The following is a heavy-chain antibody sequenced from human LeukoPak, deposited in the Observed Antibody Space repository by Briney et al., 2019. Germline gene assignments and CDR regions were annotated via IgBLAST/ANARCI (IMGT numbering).Heavy chain of an antibody. D-gene: IGHD3-3*01. CDR1: GYTFTSYD. CDR3: ARPPRYDFWSGYYGVNYYYYYYMDV. V-gene: IGHV1-8*01. Sequence: ASVKVSCKASGYTFTSYDINWVRQATGQGLEWMGWMNPNSGNTGYAQKFQGRVTMTRNTSISTAYMELSSLRSEDTAVYYCARPPRYDFWSGYYGVNYYYYYYMDVWGKGTTVTVSS. CDR2: MNPNSGNT. J-gene: IGHJ6*03.